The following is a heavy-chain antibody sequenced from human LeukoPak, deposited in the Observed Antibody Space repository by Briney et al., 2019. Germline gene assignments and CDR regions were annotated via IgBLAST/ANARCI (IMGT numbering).Heavy chain of an antibody. CDR3: ARGSLSITMIVPGLDY. V-gene: IGHV3-30*04. CDR2: ISYDGSNK. CDR1: GFTFSSYA. D-gene: IGHD3-22*01. Sequence: GGSLRLSCAASGFTFSSYAMHWVRQAPGKGLEWVAVISYDGSNKYYADSVKGRFTISRDNSKNTLYLQMSSLRAEDTAVYYCARGSLSITMIVPGLDYWGQGTLVTVSS. J-gene: IGHJ4*02.